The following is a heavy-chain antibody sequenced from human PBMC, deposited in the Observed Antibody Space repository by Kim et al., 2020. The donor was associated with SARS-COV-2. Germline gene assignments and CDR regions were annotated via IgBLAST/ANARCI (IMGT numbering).Heavy chain of an antibody. D-gene: IGHD3-9*01. CDR3: AREYHNVLTGHYVNPRFDF. Sequence: GGSLRLSCAASGFAFRKYNMHWVRQAPGKGLEWVALLSFDGQNDYYADSVRGRFTVSRDPSRNTLYLQMKSLRADDTALYYCAREYHNVLTGHYVNPRFDFWGQGSVVTVAS. V-gene: IGHV3-30*03. CDR2: LSFDGQND. CDR1: GFAFRKYN. J-gene: IGHJ4*02.